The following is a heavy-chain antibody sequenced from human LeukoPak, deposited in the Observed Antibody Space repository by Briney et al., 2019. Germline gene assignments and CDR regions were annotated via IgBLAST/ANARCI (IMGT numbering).Heavy chain of an antibody. J-gene: IGHJ5*02. CDR1: GGSISSSSYY. CDR3: ARLVAEWLAPLGWFDP. D-gene: IGHD6-19*01. CDR2: IYYSGST. Sequence: PSETLSLTCTVSGGSISSSSYYWGWIRQPPGKGLEWIGSIYYSGSTYYNPSLKSRVTISVDTSKNQFSLKLSSVTAADTAVYYCARLVAEWLAPLGWFDPWGQGTLVTVSS. V-gene: IGHV4-39*01.